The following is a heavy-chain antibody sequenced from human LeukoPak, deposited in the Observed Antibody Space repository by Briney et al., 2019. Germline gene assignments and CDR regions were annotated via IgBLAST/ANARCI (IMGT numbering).Heavy chain of an antibody. V-gene: IGHV3-23*01. CDR2: ISGSGGST. J-gene: IGHJ3*02. Sequence: GGSLRLSCAASGFIFSSYAMSWVRQAPGKGLEWVSAISGSGGSTYYADSVKGRFTISRDNSKNTLYLQMNSLRAEDTAVYYCAKRLRDIVGARNAFDIWGQGTMVSVSS. D-gene: IGHD1-26*01. CDR1: GFIFSSYA. CDR3: AKRLRDIVGARNAFDI.